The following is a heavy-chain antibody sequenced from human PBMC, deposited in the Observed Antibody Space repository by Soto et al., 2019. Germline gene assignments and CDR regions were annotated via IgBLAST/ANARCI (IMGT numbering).Heavy chain of an antibody. D-gene: IGHD4-17*01. CDR3: ARRAMTTVTDY. J-gene: IGHJ4*02. V-gene: IGHV1-18*01. CDR2: ISAYNGNT. Sequence: ASVKVSCKAPCYTFTSYGISLVRQAPGQWLEWMGWISAYNGNTNYAQKLQGRVTMTTDTSTSTAYMELRSLRSDDTAVYYCARRAMTTVTDYWGQGTLVTVSS. CDR1: CYTFTSYG.